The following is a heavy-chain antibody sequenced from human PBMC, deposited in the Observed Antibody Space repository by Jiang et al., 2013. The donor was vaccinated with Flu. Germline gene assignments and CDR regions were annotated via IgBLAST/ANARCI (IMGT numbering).Heavy chain of an antibody. CDR2: INPRGGST. Sequence: SGAEVKVSCKASGYPFSDYYILWVRQAPGQGLEWMSMINPRGGSTTFAQKFQGRVTVTRDTSASTVYMELSSLTSADTAVYYCARQRYKWDYNYYYGMDVWGQGTTVSVSS. CDR3: ARQRYKWDYNYYYGMDV. V-gene: IGHV1-46*01. D-gene: IGHD1-26*01. J-gene: IGHJ6*02. CDR1: GYPFSDYY.